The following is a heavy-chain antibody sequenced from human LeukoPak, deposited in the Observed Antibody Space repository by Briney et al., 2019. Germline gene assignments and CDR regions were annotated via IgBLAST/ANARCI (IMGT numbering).Heavy chain of an antibody. D-gene: IGHD6-13*01. CDR2: IYYSGST. CDR1: GGSISSYY. Sequence: SETLSLTCTVSGGSISSYYWSWIRQPPGKGLEWIGYIYYSGSTNYNPSLKSRVTVSVDTSKNQFSLKLSSVTAADTAVYYCARGPGIAAAGPNTDYWGQGTLVTVSS. CDR3: ARGPGIAAAGPNTDY. J-gene: IGHJ4*02. V-gene: IGHV4-59*01.